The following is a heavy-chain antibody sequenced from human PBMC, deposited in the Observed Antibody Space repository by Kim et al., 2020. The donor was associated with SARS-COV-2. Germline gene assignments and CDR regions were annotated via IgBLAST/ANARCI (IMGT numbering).Heavy chain of an antibody. Sequence: GGSLRLSCAAYGFTFSSYSMNWVRQAPGKGLEWVSSISSSSSYIYYADSVQGRFTISRDNAKNSLYLQMNSLRAEDTAVYYCASEGPWCDILTGFSVDAFDIWCQGKMVTISS. CDR3: ASEGPWCDILTGFSVDAFDI. V-gene: IGHV3-21*01. CDR2: ISSSSSYI. CDR1: GFTFSSYS. J-gene: IGHJ3*02. D-gene: IGHD3-9*01.